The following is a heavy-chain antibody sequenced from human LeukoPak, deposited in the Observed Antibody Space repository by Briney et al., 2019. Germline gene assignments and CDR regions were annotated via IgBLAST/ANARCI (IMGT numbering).Heavy chain of an antibody. CDR2: IYYSGST. J-gene: IGHJ6*02. CDR1: GGSISSGDYY. CDR3: ARYYGSGSYYNPRYYYYYGMDV. Sequence: PSETLSLTCTVSGGSISSGDYYWSWIRQPPGKGLEWIGYIYYSGSTYYNPSLKSRVTISVDTSKNQFSLKLSSVTAADTAVYYCARYYGSGSYYNPRYYYYYGMDVWGQGTTVTVSS. D-gene: IGHD3-10*01. V-gene: IGHV4-30-4*01.